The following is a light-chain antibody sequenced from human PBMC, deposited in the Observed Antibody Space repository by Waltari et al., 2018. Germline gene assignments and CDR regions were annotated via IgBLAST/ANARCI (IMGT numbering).Light chain of an antibody. J-gene: IGLJ1*01. CDR1: NSDVGGYNY. Sequence: QSALTQPAFVSGSPGQSITIFCIGTNSDVGGYNYVSWYQQHPGKAPKLMIYDVTKRPSGVSNRFSGSKSGNTASLTISGLHAEDEADYYCNSYRNINTYVFGTGTKVTVL. CDR3: NSYRNINTYV. V-gene: IGLV2-14*01. CDR2: DVT.